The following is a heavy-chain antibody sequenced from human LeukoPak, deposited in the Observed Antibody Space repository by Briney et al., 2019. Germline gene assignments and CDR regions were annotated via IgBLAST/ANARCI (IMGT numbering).Heavy chain of an antibody. CDR2: TSSSSSTI. J-gene: IGHJ2*01. Sequence: GGSLRLSCAASGFTFSSYSMDWVRQAPGKGLEWVSYTSSSSSTIKYADSVRGRFTISRDNAENPLYLQMNSLRDEDTAVYYCARARGTGWYFDLWGRGTLVTVSS. CDR3: ARARGTGWYFDL. CDR1: GFTFSSYS. D-gene: IGHD2-15*01. V-gene: IGHV3-48*02.